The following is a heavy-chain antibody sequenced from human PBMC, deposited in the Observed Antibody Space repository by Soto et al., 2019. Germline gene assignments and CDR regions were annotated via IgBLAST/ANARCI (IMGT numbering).Heavy chain of an antibody. CDR2: IWYDGSNK. CDR3: ARAYYYDSSGYGYAFDI. V-gene: IGHV3-33*01. D-gene: IGHD3-22*01. J-gene: IGHJ3*02. CDR1: GFTFSSYG. Sequence: PGGSLRLSCAASGFTFSSYGMHWVRQAPGKGLEWVAVIWYDGSNKYYADSVKGRFTISRDNSKNTLYLQMNSLRAEDTAVYYCARAYYYDSSGYGYAFDIWGQGTMVTASS.